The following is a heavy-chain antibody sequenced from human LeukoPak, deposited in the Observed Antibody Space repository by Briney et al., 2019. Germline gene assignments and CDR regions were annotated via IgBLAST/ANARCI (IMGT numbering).Heavy chain of an antibody. CDR2: ISSSSSYI. CDR1: GFTFSNYS. J-gene: IGHJ4*02. V-gene: IGHV3-21*01. D-gene: IGHD2-21*01. Sequence: GGSLRLSCAASGFTFSNYSMNWVRQAPGKGLEWVSSISSSSSYIYYADSVKGRFTISRDNAKNSLYLQMNSLRAEDTAVYYCARELSQIVWGGLDYGGQGTLVSVSS. CDR3: ARELSQIVWGGLDY.